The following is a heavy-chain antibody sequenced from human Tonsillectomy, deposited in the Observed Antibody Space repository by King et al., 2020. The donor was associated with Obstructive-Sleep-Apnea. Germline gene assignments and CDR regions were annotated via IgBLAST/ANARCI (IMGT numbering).Heavy chain of an antibody. Sequence: VQLQQWGAGLLKPSETLSLTCAVYGGSFSGYYWSWIRQPPGKGLEWIGEINHSGSTNYNPSLKSRVTISVDTSKNQFSLKLSSVTAADTAVYYCARLLVENYGSVSYDYYGMDVWGQGTTVTVSS. V-gene: IGHV4-34*01. J-gene: IGHJ6*02. D-gene: IGHD3-10*01. CDR3: ARLLVENYGSVSYDYYGMDV. CDR1: GGSFSGYY. CDR2: INHSGST.